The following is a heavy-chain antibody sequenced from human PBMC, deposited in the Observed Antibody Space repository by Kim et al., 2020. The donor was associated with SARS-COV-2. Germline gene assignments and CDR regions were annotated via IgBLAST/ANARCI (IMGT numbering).Heavy chain of an antibody. D-gene: IGHD3-9*01. Sequence: SETLSLTCTVSGGSISSSSYYWGWIRQPPGKGLEWIGSIYYSGSTYYNPSLKSRVTISVDTSKNQFSLKLSSVTAADTAVYYCARDSTMYGLRDYYYGMGVWGQGTTVTVSS. CDR2: IYYSGST. J-gene: IGHJ6*02. CDR3: ARDSTMYGLRDYYYGMGV. V-gene: IGHV4-39*07. CDR1: GGSISSSSYY.